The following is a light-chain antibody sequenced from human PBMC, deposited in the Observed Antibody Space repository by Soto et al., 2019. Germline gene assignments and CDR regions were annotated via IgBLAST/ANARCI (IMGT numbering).Light chain of an antibody. V-gene: IGKV3D-20*01. J-gene: IGKJ2*01. CDR1: QSVGSD. Sequence: EIVMTQSPATLSVSPGERATLSCRASQSVGSDLAWYQQKPGLAPRLLIYDASSRATGIPDRFSGGGSGTDFTLTISRLEPEDFAVYFCQQYGSSSYTFGQGTKVDIK. CDR2: DAS. CDR3: QQYGSSSYT.